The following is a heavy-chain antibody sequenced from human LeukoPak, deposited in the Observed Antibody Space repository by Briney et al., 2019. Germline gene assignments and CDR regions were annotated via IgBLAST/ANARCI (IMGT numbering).Heavy chain of an antibody. J-gene: IGHJ5*02. D-gene: IGHD5-18*01. CDR1: GGSFSGYY. V-gene: IGHV4-34*01. Sequence: SETLSLTCAVYGGSFSGYYWSWIRQPPGKGLEWIGEINHSGSTNYNPSLKSRVTISVDTSKNQFSLKLSSVTAADTAVYYCARGYSLIWFDPWGQGTLVTVSS. CDR2: INHSGST. CDR3: ARGYSLIWFDP.